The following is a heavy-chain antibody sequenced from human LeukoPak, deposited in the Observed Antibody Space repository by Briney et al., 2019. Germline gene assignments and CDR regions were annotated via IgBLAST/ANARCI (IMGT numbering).Heavy chain of an antibody. V-gene: IGHV3-15*04. CDR3: TTDEDWNYARKDV. CDR2: TVSGIDGGTT. J-gene: IGHJ6*02. Sequence: PGGSLRLSCAASGFTFNYAWMSWVRQVPGKGLEWVGQTVSGIDGGTTDCAAPVKGRFTISRDDSKSTLYLQMNSLKIEDTAVYYCTTDEDWNYARKDVWGQGATVIVSS. CDR1: GFTFNYAW. D-gene: IGHD1-7*01.